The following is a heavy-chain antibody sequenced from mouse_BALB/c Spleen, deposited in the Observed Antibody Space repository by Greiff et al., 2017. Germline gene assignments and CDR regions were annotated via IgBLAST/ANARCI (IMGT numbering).Heavy chain of an antibody. CDR3: TKGATMITTRGSYYAMDY. Sequence: EVQLQESGTVLARPGASVKMSCKASGYTFTSYWMHWVKQRPGQGLEWIGAIYPGNSDTSYNQKFKGKAKLTAVTSTSTAYMEHSSLTNEDSAVYYCTKGATMITTRGSYYAMDYWGQGTSVTVSS. V-gene: IGHV1-5*01. CDR2: IYPGNSDT. CDR1: GYTFTSYW. D-gene: IGHD2-4*01. J-gene: IGHJ4*01.